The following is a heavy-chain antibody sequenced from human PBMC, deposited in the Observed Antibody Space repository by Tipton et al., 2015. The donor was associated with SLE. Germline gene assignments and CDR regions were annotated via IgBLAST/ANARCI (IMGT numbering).Heavy chain of an antibody. V-gene: IGHV3-66*04. D-gene: IGHD1-1*01. Sequence: GSLRLSCVGSGFRFSYFAMSWVRQAPGEGLEWVSIIYRAGTTYYGDSAKGRFIISRDTSNDMVYPQMNSLRPDDTAVYYCARQDFWNDPFDYWGRGTLVTVSS. J-gene: IGHJ4*02. CDR3: ARQDFWNDPFDY. CDR2: IYRAGTT. CDR1: GFRFSYFA.